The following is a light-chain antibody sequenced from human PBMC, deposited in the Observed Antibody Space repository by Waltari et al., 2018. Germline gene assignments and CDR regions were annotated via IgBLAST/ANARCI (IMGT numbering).Light chain of an antibody. J-gene: IGKJ2*01. CDR2: DAS. CDR3: QQYDDFPYT. Sequence: DIQMTQSPSSLSASVGDRVTMTCQSSQDISHYLNWYQQKPGKAPKLLIYDASNLETGVPSRFSGSGYGTDFTFTISSLQPEDIATYYCQQYDDFPYTFGQGTKLEIK. CDR1: QDISHY. V-gene: IGKV1-33*01.